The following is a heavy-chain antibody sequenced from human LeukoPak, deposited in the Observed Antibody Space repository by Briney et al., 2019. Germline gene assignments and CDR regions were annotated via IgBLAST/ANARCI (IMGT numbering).Heavy chain of an antibody. J-gene: IGHJ4*02. Sequence: GGSLRLSCAASGFTFSSYSMNWVRQAPGKGLEWVSAISGSSGRTYYADFVKGRFTISRDNSKNTLYLQMNSLRAEDTAIYYCAKPARTDYTDYWGQGTLVTVSS. D-gene: IGHD1-14*01. CDR2: ISGSSGRT. CDR3: AKPARTDYTDY. V-gene: IGHV3-23*01. CDR1: GFTFSSYS.